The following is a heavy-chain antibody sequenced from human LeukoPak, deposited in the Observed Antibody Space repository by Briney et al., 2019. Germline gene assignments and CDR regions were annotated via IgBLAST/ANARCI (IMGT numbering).Heavy chain of an antibody. CDR1: GGSITSSNYF. J-gene: IGHJ4*02. D-gene: IGHD2-8*01. V-gene: IGHV4-39*07. Sequence: SETLSLTCTVSGGSITSSNYFWGWIRQSPGKGLEWIGSIYYSGSTNYNPSLKSRVTISVDTSKNQFSLKLSSVTAADTAVYYCARSRIMVYALDYWGQGTLVTVSS. CDR2: IYYSGST. CDR3: ARSRIMVYALDY.